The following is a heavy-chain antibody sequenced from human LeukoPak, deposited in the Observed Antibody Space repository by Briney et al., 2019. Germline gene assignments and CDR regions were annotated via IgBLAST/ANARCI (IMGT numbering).Heavy chain of an antibody. J-gene: IGHJ4*02. D-gene: IGHD4-17*01. CDR3: ARDLGYGEFDY. Sequence: PSETLSLTCTVSGGSISSGSYYWSWIRQPAGKGLEWIGRIYTSGSTNYNPSLKSRVTISVDTSKNQFSLKLSSVTAAATAVYYCARDLGYGEFDYWGQGTLVTVSS. V-gene: IGHV4-61*02. CDR1: GGSISSGSYY. CDR2: IYTSGST.